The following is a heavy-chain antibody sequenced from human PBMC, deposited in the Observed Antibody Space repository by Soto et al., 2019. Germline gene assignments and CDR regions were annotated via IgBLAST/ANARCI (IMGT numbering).Heavy chain of an antibody. V-gene: IGHV3-30*14. CDR1: GFLFSTST. CDR3: ATLGRADYPPLAA. CDR2: ISSRGTDI. D-gene: IGHD4-17*01. J-gene: IGHJ5*02. Sequence: PGGSLRLSCEASGFLFSTSTLNWVRRAPGKGLEWVAEISSRGTDIYSAASVKGRFTISRDNSKNTLYLLLDRVKSDDTAVYFCATLGRADYPPLAAWGQGTLVTVSS.